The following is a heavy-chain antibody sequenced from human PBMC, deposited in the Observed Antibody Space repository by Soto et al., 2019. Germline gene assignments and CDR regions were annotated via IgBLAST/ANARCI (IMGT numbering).Heavy chain of an antibody. CDR2: ISYDGSER. D-gene: IGHD2-21*02. CDR1: GFTFNNYG. CDR3: ARDLPLYCRGDCNFDF. J-gene: IGHJ4*02. V-gene: IGHV3-30*03. Sequence: PGWSLRLSCAATGFTFNNYGMHWVRQAPGTGLEWVTLISYDGSERYYADSVKGRFTISRDNSKNRLDLQMSSLRPEDTAVYYCARDLPLYCRGDCNFDFWGQGTLVTVSS.